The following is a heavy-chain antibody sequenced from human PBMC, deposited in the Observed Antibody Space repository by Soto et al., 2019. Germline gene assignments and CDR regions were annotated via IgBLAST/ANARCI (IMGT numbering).Heavy chain of an antibody. CDR2: INPSGGST. V-gene: IGHV1-46*03. CDR3: ATVGYCSGGSCYFGFDY. Sequence: GASVKVSCKASGYAFTSYYIHWVRQAPGQGLEWMGIINPSGGSTSYAQKFQGRVTMTRDTSTSSVYMELSSLRSEDTAVYYCATVGYCSGGSCYFGFDYWGQGTLVTVSS. D-gene: IGHD2-15*01. J-gene: IGHJ4*02. CDR1: GYAFTSYY.